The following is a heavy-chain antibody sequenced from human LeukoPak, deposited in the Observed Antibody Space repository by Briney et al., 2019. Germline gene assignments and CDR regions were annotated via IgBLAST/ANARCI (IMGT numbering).Heavy chain of an antibody. CDR1: GYTLTESS. V-gene: IGHV1-24*01. J-gene: IGHJ4*02. Sequence: ASVKVSCKVSGYTLTESSMHWVRQAPGKGLEWMGGFDPEDGETIYAQKFQGRVTMTEDTSTDTAYMELSSLRSEDTAVYYCATDRIRTYYFDYWGQGTLVTVSS. CDR3: ATDRIRTYYFDY. D-gene: IGHD5-18*01. CDR2: FDPEDGET.